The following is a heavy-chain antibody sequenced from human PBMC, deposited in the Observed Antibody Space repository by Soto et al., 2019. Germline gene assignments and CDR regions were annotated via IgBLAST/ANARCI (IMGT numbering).Heavy chain of an antibody. J-gene: IGHJ6*02. D-gene: IGHD3-10*01. V-gene: IGHV3-30*18. CDR1: GFTFSSYG. CDR3: AKATPIWFGELLAPYYYYYGMDV. CDR2: ISYDGSNK. Sequence: QVQLVESGGGVVQPGRSLRLSCAASGFTFSSYGMHWVRQAPGKGLEWVAVISYDGSNKYYADSVKGRFTISRDNSKNTLXRXMXXLRAEDTAVYYCAKATPIWFGELLAPYYYYYGMDVWGQGTTVTVSS.